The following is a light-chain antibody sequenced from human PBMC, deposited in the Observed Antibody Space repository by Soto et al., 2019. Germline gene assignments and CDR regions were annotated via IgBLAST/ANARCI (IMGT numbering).Light chain of an antibody. Sequence: EIVLTQSPDTLSLSPGERATLSCRASQSVSSSLAWYQQKPGQAPRLLIYDASKRATGIPARFSGSGSGTDFTLTISSLEPEDFAVYYCQQRSNWPPEVTFGPGTKVDIE. CDR2: DAS. J-gene: IGKJ3*01. CDR3: QQRSNWPPEVT. CDR1: QSVSSS. V-gene: IGKV3-11*01.